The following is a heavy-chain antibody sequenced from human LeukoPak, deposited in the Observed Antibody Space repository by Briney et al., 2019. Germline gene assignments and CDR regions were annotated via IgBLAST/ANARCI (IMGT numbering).Heavy chain of an antibody. Sequence: PGGSLRLSCAASGFTFSSYAMSWVRQAPGKGLEWVSGIGGSGGSTYYADSVKGRFTISRDNSKNTLYLQMNSLRAEDTAVYYCAKAGCYNWPCDWFDPWGQGTLVTVSS. V-gene: IGHV3-23*01. CDR1: GFTFSSYA. J-gene: IGHJ5*02. CDR2: IGGSGGST. CDR3: AKAGCYNWPCDWFDP. D-gene: IGHD1-20*01.